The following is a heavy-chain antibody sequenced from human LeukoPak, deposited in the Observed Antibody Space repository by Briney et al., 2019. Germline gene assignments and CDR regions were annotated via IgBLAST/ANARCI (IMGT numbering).Heavy chain of an antibody. J-gene: IGHJ4*02. CDR3: ASDYYYGSGSYPIDY. CDR2: IKQDGSEK. V-gene: IGHV3-7*01. Sequence: PGGSLRLSCAASGFTFSSYWMSWVRQAPGKGLEWVANIKQDGSEKYYVDSVKGRFTISRDNAKNTLYLQMNSLRAEDTAVYYCASDYYYGSGSYPIDYWGQGTLVTVSS. CDR1: GFTFSSYW. D-gene: IGHD3-10*01.